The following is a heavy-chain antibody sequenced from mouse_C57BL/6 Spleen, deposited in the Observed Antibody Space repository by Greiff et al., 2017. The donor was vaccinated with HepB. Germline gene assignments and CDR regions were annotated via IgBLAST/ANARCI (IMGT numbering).Heavy chain of an antibody. Sequence: VQLQQPGAELVKPGASVKLSCKASGYTFTSYWMHWVKQRPGRGLEWIGRIDPNSGGTKYNEKFKSKATLTVDKPSSTAYMQLSSLTSEDSAVYYCARSLTTVVATNWYFDVWGTGTTVTVSS. J-gene: IGHJ1*03. CDR1: GYTFTSYW. V-gene: IGHV1-72*01. D-gene: IGHD1-1*01. CDR3: ARSLTTVVATNWYFDV. CDR2: IDPNSGGT.